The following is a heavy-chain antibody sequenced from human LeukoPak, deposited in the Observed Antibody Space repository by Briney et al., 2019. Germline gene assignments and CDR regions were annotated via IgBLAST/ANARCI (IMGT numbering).Heavy chain of an antibody. CDR2: IIPIFGTA. J-gene: IGHJ3*02. V-gene: IGHV1-69*13. CDR3: ARGIDRASPRWLQFRGAFDI. D-gene: IGHD5-24*01. Sequence: SVKVSCKASGGTFSSYAISWVRQAPGQGLEWMGGIIPIFGTANYAQKFQGRVTITADESTSTAYMELSSLRSEDTAVYYCARGIDRASPRWLQFRGAFDIWGQGTMVTVSS. CDR1: GGTFSSYA.